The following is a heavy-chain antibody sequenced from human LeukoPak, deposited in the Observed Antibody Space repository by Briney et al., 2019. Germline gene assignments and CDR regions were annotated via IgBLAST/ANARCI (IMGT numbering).Heavy chain of an antibody. J-gene: IGHJ4*02. CDR3: ARAGEVVATGIDY. Sequence: ASVKVSCKASGYTFTSYYMHWVRQAPGQGLEWMGIINPSGGSTSYAQKFQGRVTTTRDMSTSTVYMELSSLRSEDTAVYYCARAGEVVATGIDYWGQGTLVTVSS. CDR1: GYTFTSYY. CDR2: INPSGGST. V-gene: IGHV1-46*01. D-gene: IGHD5-12*01.